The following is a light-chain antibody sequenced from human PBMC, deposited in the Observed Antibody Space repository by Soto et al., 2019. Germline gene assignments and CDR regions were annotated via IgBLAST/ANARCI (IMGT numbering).Light chain of an antibody. V-gene: IGKV3-20*01. CDR3: QQYDRSPLT. J-gene: IGKJ4*01. CDR2: VAS. Sequence: ESVLTQSPGTLSLSPGERATLACRASQSVSSSYLARYQQKPGQAPSLLLYVASTRATGIPDRFSGSGSGTDFTLTISRLEPEDCAVYYCQQYDRSPLTFGGGTKLEI. CDR1: QSVSSSY.